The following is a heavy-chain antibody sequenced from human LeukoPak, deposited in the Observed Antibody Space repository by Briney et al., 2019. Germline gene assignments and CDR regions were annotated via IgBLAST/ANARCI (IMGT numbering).Heavy chain of an antibody. V-gene: IGHV4-59*11. CDR2: IYYSGTT. CDR3: ARDPYYSGRPFDL. CDR1: GGSISSHY. D-gene: IGHD3-10*01. Sequence: KPSETLSLTCTVSGGSISSHYWSWIRQPPGKGLEWVGYIYYSGTTSYNPSLKSRVTISIDTSKNQFSLKLSSVTAADTAVYYCARDPYYSGRPFDLWGQGTMVTVSS. J-gene: IGHJ3*01.